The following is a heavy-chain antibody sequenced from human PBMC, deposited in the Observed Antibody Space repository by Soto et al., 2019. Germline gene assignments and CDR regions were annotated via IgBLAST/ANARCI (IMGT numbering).Heavy chain of an antibody. Sequence: EVQLVETGGGLIQPGGSLRLSCAASGFTVSTSYMSWVRQAPGKGLEWVSIIYSGGSTYYADSVKGRFSISRDNSQNTLYLQMNSLRADDTAVYYCARGSYCGGGCYGAAFDIWGQGTMVTVSS. V-gene: IGHV3-53*02. D-gene: IGHD2-21*02. CDR2: IYSGGST. J-gene: IGHJ3*02. CDR1: GFTVSTSY. CDR3: ARGSYCGGGCYGAAFDI.